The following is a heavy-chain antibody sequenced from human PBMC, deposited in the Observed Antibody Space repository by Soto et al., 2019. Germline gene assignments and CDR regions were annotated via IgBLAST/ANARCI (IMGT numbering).Heavy chain of an antibody. CDR2: ISSSSSTI. CDR1: GFTFSSYS. V-gene: IGHV3-48*02. J-gene: IGHJ3*02. Sequence: PGGSLRLSCAASGFTFSSYSMNWVRQAPGKGLERVSYISSSSSTIYYADSVKGRFTISRDNAKNSLYLQMNSLRDEDTAVYYCARGGYYDSSGGPVVAFDIWGQGTMVTVSS. CDR3: ARGGYYDSSGGPVVAFDI. D-gene: IGHD3-22*01.